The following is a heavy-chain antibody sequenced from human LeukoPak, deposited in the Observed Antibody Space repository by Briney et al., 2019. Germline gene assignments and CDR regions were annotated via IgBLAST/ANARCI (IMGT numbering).Heavy chain of an antibody. CDR2: ISGSGGST. CDR3: VRDVDY. CDR1: GFTFSSYA. V-gene: IGHV3-23*01. J-gene: IGHJ4*02. Sequence: GGSLRLSCAASGFTFSSYAMSWVRQAPGKGLEWVSAISGSGGSTYYADSVKGRFTISRDNAKNSLYLQMNSLRVEDTSVYYCVRDVDYWGQGTLVTVSS.